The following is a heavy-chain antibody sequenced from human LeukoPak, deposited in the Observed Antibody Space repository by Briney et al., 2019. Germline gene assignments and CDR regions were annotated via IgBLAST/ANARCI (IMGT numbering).Heavy chain of an antibody. V-gene: IGHV3-23*01. D-gene: IGHD6-13*01. CDR2: ISGSGRST. CDR3: VKASSSSWSSFDY. Sequence: GGPLRLSCAASGFNLRDHWMHGLRKAPGKALVGVATISGSGRSTYYADSVKGRFTISRDNSKHTLFLQMASLRAEDTAVYYCVKASSSSWSSFDYWGQGTLVSVSS. J-gene: IGHJ4*02. CDR1: GFNLRDHW.